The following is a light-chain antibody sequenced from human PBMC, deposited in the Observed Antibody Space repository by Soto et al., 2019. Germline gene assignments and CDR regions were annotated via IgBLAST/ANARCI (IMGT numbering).Light chain of an antibody. V-gene: IGLV1-40*01. J-gene: IGLJ1*01. Sequence: QSVLTQPPSVSEAPGQRVTISCTGSSSNIGAGYEAHWYQQVPGTAPKLLIYENNNRPSGVPDRFSGSKSGTSASLAITGLEAEDEAEYDCHSYDSSLSGYVFGTGTKLTVL. CDR2: ENN. CDR3: HSYDSSLSGYV. CDR1: SSNIGAGYE.